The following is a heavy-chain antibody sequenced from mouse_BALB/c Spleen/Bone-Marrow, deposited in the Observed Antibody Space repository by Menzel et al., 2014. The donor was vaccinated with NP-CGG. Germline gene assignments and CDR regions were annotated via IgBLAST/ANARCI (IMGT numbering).Heavy chain of an antibody. J-gene: IGHJ3*01. Sequence: SGPELEKPGAPVKISCKASGYSFTGYNMNWVKQSNGKSLEWIGNIDPYYGGISYNQKFKDKATLTVDKSSSTAYMQLKSLTSEDSAVYYCARSIEYRPLTYWGQGTLVTVSA. CDR1: GYSFTGYN. CDR2: IDPYYGGI. CDR3: ARSIEYRPLTY. D-gene: IGHD2-14*01. V-gene: IGHV1-39*01.